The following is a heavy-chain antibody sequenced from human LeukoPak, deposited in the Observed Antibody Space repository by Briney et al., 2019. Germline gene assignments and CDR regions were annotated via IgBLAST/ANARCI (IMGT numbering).Heavy chain of an antibody. CDR2: INHSGST. CDR3: ARGLRFWSGYYSY. Sequence: PSETLSLTCAVYGGSFSGYYWSWIRQPPGKGLGWIGEINHSGSTNYNPSLKSRVTISVDTSKNQLSLKLSSVTAADTAVYYCARGLRFWSGYYSYWGQGTLVTVTS. V-gene: IGHV4-34*01. J-gene: IGHJ4*02. D-gene: IGHD3-3*01. CDR1: GGSFSGYY.